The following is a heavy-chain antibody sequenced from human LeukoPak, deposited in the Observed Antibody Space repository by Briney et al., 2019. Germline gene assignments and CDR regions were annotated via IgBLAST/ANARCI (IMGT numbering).Heavy chain of an antibody. CDR3: ARDQMRPNYDFWSGPWGRAYYFDY. Sequence: PGGSQRLSCAASGFTFSSYSMNWVRQAPGKGLEWVSSISSSSTYISYADSVKGRFTISRDNAKNSLYLQMNSLRAEDTAVYYCARDQMRPNYDFWSGPWGRAYYFDYWGQGTLVTVSS. D-gene: IGHD3-3*01. CDR1: GFTFSSYS. J-gene: IGHJ4*02. V-gene: IGHV3-21*01. CDR2: ISSSSTYI.